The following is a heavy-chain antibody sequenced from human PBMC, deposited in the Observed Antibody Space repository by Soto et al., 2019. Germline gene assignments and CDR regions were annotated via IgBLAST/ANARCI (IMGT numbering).Heavy chain of an antibody. CDR2: ISGSGGST. D-gene: IGHD4-17*01. CDR3: AKDRLPHRLNWSDP. V-gene: IGHV3-23*01. J-gene: IGHJ5*02. Sequence: PGGSLRLSCAASGFTFSCYAMSWVRQATGKGLEWVSAISGSGGSTYYADSVKGRFTISRDNSKNTLYLQMNSLRAEDTAVYYCAKDRLPHRLNWSDPWGQGTLVTVSS. CDR1: GFTFSCYA.